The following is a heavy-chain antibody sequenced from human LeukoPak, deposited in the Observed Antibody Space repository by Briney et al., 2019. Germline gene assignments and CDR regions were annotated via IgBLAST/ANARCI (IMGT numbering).Heavy chain of an antibody. V-gene: IGHV4-4*07. Sequence: SETLSLTCTVSGGSISSYYWSWIRRPAGKGLEWIGRIYTGGSTNYNPSLKSRVTMSVDTSKNQFSLKLSSVTAADTAVYYCARQGDYEYYFDYWGQGTLVTVSS. CDR3: ARQGDYEYYFDY. CDR1: GGSISSYY. J-gene: IGHJ4*02. CDR2: IYTGGST. D-gene: IGHD4-17*01.